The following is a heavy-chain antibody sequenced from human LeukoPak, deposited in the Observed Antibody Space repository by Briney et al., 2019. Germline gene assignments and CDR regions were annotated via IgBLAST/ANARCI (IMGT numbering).Heavy chain of an antibody. CDR2: INPSGGST. CDR1: GSTFTSYY. D-gene: IGHD5-12*01. CDR3: ARDEGLRHWYFDL. J-gene: IGHJ2*01. V-gene: IGHV1-46*01. Sequence: ASVKVSCKAAGSTFTSYYMHWVRQAPGQGLEWMGIINPSGGSTSYAQKFQGRVTMTRDTSTSTVYMELSSLRSEDTAVYYCARDEGLRHWYFDLWGRGTLVTVSS.